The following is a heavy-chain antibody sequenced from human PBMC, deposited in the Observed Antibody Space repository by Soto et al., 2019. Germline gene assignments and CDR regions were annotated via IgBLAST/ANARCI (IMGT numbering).Heavy chain of an antibody. J-gene: IGHJ2*01. CDR3: ARIIAAAGGRRYFDL. D-gene: IGHD6-13*01. CDR2: INSSSSNT. CDR1: GFTFSDYY. V-gene: IGHV3-11*05. Sequence: QVQLVESGGGLVKPGGSLRLSCAASGFTFSDYYMSWIRQAPGKGLEWVSYINSSSSNTNYADSVKGRFTISRDNAKNSLYLQMNSLRAEDTAMYYCARIIAAAGGRRYFDLWGRGTLVTVSS.